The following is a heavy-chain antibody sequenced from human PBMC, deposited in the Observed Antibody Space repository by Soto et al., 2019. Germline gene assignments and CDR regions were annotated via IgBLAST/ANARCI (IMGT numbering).Heavy chain of an antibody. J-gene: IGHJ2*01. CDR3: ARDRGYCSGGSCDNWSFDL. CDR2: TRNKANSYTT. V-gene: IGHV3-72*01. D-gene: IGHD2-15*01. Sequence: GGSLRLSCAASGFTFSDHYMDWVRQAPGKGLEWVGRTRNKANSYTTEYAASVKGRFTISRDDSKNSLYLQMNSLKTEDTAVYYRARDRGYCSGGSCDNWSFDLWGRGTLVTVSS. CDR1: GFTFSDHY.